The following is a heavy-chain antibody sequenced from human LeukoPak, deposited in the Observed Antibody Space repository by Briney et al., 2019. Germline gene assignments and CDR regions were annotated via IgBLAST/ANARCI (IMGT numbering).Heavy chain of an antibody. CDR1: GFTFNNYD. CDR3: AREDRGVVVITTLDAFDI. D-gene: IGHD3-22*01. Sequence: GSLRLSCAASGFTFNNYDMHWVRQPTGKGLEWVSAIGIAGDTYYPGSVKGGFSISRENAKNSLYLQMNSLRAGDSAVYYCAREDRGVVVITTLDAFDIWGQGTMVTVSS. V-gene: IGHV3-13*01. J-gene: IGHJ3*02. CDR2: IGIAGDT.